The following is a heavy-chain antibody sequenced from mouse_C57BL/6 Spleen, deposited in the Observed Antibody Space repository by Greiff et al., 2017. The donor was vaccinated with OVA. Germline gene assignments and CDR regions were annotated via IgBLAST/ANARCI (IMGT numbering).Heavy chain of an antibody. V-gene: IGHV1-52*01. Sequence: QVQLQQPGAELVRPGSSVKLSCKASGYTFTSYWMHWVKQRPIQGLEWIGNIDPSDSETHYNQKFKDKATLTVDKSSSTAYMQLSSLTSENSAVYYCARYDGYYFDYWGQGTTLTVSS. D-gene: IGHD2-3*01. CDR2: IDPSDSET. CDR3: ARYDGYYFDY. J-gene: IGHJ2*01. CDR1: GYTFTSYW.